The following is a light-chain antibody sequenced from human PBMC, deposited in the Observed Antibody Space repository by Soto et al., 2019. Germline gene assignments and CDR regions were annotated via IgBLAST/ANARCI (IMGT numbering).Light chain of an antibody. Sequence: DIVMTQSPDSLAVSLGDRATINCKSSQSVLYSSNNKNYLAWYQQKPGQPPKLLIYWASTRESGAPDRFSGSGSGTDFTLTISSLQAEDVAVYYCQQYYSTPRTFGQGTKVDIK. V-gene: IGKV4-1*01. CDR3: QQYYSTPRT. CDR1: QSVLYSSNNKNY. J-gene: IGKJ1*01. CDR2: WAS.